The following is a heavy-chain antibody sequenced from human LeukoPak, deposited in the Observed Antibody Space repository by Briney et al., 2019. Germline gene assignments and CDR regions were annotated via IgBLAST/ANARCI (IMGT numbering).Heavy chain of an antibody. CDR3: ARGYSYGPIDY. V-gene: IGHV3-11*06. CDR1: GFTFSDYY. J-gene: IGHJ4*02. Sequence: GGTLRLSCAASGFTFSDYYMSWIRQAPGKGLEWVSYISSSSSYTNYADSVKGRFTISRDNAKNSLYLQMNSLRAEDTAVYYCARGYSYGPIDYWGQGTLVTVSS. CDR2: ISSSSSYT. D-gene: IGHD5-18*01.